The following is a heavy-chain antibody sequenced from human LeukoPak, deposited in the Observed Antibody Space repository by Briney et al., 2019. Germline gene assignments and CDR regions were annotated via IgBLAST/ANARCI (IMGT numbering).Heavy chain of an antibody. Sequence: PVKVSCKASGGTFSSYTISWVRQAPGQGLEWMGRIIPILGIANYAQKFQGRVTITADKSTSTAYMELSSLRSEDTAVYYCARGADGYNYVGNWFDPWGQGTLVTVSS. J-gene: IGHJ5*02. V-gene: IGHV1-69*02. D-gene: IGHD5-24*01. CDR2: IIPILGIA. CDR1: GGTFSSYT. CDR3: ARGADGYNYVGNWFDP.